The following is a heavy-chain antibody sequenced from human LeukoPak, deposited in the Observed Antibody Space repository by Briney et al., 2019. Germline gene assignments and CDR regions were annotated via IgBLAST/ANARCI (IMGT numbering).Heavy chain of an antibody. D-gene: IGHD3-3*01. Sequence: PSETLSLTCAVSGYSISSGYYWGWIRQPPGKGLEWIGSIYHSGSTYYNPSLKSRVTISVDTSKNQFSLKLSSVTAAYTAVYYCASFTILGRLYAFDIWGQGTMVTVSS. J-gene: IGHJ3*02. V-gene: IGHV4-38-2*01. CDR3: ASFTILGRLYAFDI. CDR1: GYSISSGYY. CDR2: IYHSGST.